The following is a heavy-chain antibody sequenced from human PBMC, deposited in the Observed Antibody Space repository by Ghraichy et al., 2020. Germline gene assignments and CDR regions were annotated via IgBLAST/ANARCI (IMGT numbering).Heavy chain of an antibody. CDR1: GGSINSGGYY. CDR2: IYYSGNS. V-gene: IGHV4-31*03. J-gene: IGHJ4*02. CDR3: TRVTYIPGKRAIDS. D-gene: IGHD4-11*01. Sequence: SETLSLTCTVSGGSINSGGYYWSWIRQHPGKGLEWLGYIYYSGNSYYNPSLKSRVTISIDTSNNQFSLRLTSMTAADTAVYYCTRVTYIPGKRAIDSWGQGTLVTVSS.